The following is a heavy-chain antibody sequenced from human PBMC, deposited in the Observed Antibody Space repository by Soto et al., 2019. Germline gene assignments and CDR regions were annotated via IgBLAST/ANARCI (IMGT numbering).Heavy chain of an antibody. D-gene: IGHD2-2*01. Sequence: SVKVSCKASGGTFSSYAISWVRQAPGQGLEWMGGIIPIFGTANYAQKFQGRVTITADESTSTAYMELSSLRSEDTAVYYCARHGDIVVVPAALAYYYYGMDVWGQGTTVTVSS. J-gene: IGHJ6*02. CDR3: ARHGDIVVVPAALAYYYYGMDV. CDR1: GGTFSSYA. V-gene: IGHV1-69*13. CDR2: IIPIFGTA.